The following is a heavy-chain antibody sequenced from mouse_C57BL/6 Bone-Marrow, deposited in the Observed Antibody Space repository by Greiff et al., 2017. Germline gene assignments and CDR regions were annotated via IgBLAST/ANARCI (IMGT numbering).Heavy chain of an antibody. CDR1: GFTFSDYY. CDR2: ISNGGGST. J-gene: IGHJ3*01. CDR3: ARSSCSSYTWFAY. D-gene: IGHD1-1*01. V-gene: IGHV5-12*01. Sequence: EVMLVESGGGLVQPGGSLKLSCAASGFTFSDYYMYWVRPTPEKRLEWVAYISNGGGSTCYPDTVKGRFTISRDNAKNTLYLQMSGLMSEDTAMYYCARSSCSSYTWFAYWGQGTLVTVSA.